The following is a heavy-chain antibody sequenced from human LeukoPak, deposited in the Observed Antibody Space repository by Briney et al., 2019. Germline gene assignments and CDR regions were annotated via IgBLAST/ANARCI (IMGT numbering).Heavy chain of an antibody. Sequence: SETLSLTCTVSGGSISSSSYYWGWIRQPPGKGLEWIGSIYYSGSTYYNPSLKSRVTISVDTSKNQFSLKLSSVTAADTAVYYCARLYDRGTQRNWFDPWGQGTLVTVSS. CDR3: ARLYDRGTQRNWFDP. D-gene: IGHD3-16*01. J-gene: IGHJ5*02. CDR2: IYYSGST. CDR1: GGSISSSSYY. V-gene: IGHV4-39*01.